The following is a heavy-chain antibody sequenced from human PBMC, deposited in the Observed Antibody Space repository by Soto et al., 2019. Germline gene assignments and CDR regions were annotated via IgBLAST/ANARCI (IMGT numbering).Heavy chain of an antibody. CDR3: ARGAGYYDSSGYYYRAFAI. J-gene: IGHJ3*02. V-gene: IGHV1-69*01. Sequence: QVQLVQSGAEVKKPGSSVKVSCTAPGGTFSSYAINWVRQAPGQGLEWMGGIIPIFGAANYAQKFQGRVTITADESTTTAYMDLSSLRSEDTAVYYCARGAGYYDSSGYYYRAFAIWGQGTMVTFSS. CDR2: IIPIFGAA. CDR1: GGTFSSYA. D-gene: IGHD3-22*01.